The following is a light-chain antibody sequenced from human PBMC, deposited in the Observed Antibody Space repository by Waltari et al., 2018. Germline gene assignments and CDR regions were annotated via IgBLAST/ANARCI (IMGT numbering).Light chain of an antibody. CDR1: SSNIGSNT. CDR3: AAWDDSLNGHWV. J-gene: IGLJ3*02. Sequence: QSVLTQPPSASGTPGQRVTISCSGSSSNIGSNTVNWYQQPPGTAPKLLIYNNNQRPSGVPDRFSGSKSGTSASLGISGLQSEDEADYYCAAWDDSLNGHWVFGGGTKLTVL. CDR2: NNN. V-gene: IGLV1-44*01.